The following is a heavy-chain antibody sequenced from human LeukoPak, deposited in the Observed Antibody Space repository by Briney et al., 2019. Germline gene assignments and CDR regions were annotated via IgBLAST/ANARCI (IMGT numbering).Heavy chain of an antibody. J-gene: IGHJ5*02. V-gene: IGHV1-2*02. CDR1: GYTFTGYY. CDR3: ARDYGDYVNWFDP. D-gene: IGHD4-17*01. CDR2: INPNSGGT. Sequence: ASVKVSCKATGYTFTGYYMHWVRRAPGQGLEWMGWINPNSGGTNYAQKFQGRVTMTRDTSISTAYMELSRLRSDDTAVYYCARDYGDYVNWFDPWGQGTLVTVSS.